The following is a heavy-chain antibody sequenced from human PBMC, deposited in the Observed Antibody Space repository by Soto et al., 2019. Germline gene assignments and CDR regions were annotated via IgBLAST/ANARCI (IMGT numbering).Heavy chain of an antibody. CDR1: GFTFSSYA. CDR2: ISYDGSNK. V-gene: IGHV3-30-3*01. CDR3: ARGGYYYDSSGPGDAFDI. J-gene: IGHJ3*02. Sequence: LRLSCAASGFTFSSYAMHWVRQAPGKGLEWVAVISYDGSNKYYADSVKGRFTISRDNSKNTLYLQMNSLRAEDTAVYYCARGGYYYDSSGPGDAFDIWGQGTMVTVSS. D-gene: IGHD3-22*01.